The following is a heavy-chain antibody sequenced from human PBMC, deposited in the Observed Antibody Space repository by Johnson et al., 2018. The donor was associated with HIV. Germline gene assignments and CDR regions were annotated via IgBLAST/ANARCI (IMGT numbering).Heavy chain of an antibody. J-gene: IGHJ3*02. CDR3: ARGQQDMGAGAFDI. D-gene: IGHD3-16*01. CDR2: FYSGDST. Sequence: VQLVESGGGLVQPGGSLRLSCAASGFTVSSNYMSWVRQAPGKGLEWVSTFYSGDSTYYADSVKGRFTISRDNSKNTLYLQMNSLRAEDTDVYYCARGQQDMGAGAFDICGQGTMVTVSS. CDR1: GFTVSSNY. V-gene: IGHV3-66*01.